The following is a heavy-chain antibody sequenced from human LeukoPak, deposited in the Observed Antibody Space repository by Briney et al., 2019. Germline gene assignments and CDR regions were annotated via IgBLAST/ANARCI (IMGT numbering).Heavy chain of an antibody. CDR1: GYSISSGYY. Sequence: NASETLSLTCTVSGYSISSGYYWGWIRQPPGKGLEWIGSIYHSGSTYYNPSLKSRVTISVDTSKNQFSLKLSSVTAADTAVYYCARGRIRYSGSYDQRHPYRYWGQGTLVTVSS. D-gene: IGHD1-26*01. J-gene: IGHJ4*02. CDR2: IYHSGST. V-gene: IGHV4-38-2*02. CDR3: ARGRIRYSGSYDQRHPYRY.